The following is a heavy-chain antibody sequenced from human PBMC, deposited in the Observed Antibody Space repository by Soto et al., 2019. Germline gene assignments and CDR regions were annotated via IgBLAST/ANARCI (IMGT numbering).Heavy chain of an antibody. CDR2: IYWDDDK. Sequence: SGPTLVKPTQTLTLTCTFSGFSLSTSGVGVGWIRQPPGKALEWLALIYWDDDKRYSPSLKSRLTITKDTSKNQVVLTMTNMDPVDTATYYCAPRKYYYGSGSDAFDIWGQGTMVTVSS. J-gene: IGHJ3*02. V-gene: IGHV2-5*02. CDR1: GFSLSTSGVG. CDR3: APRKYYYGSGSDAFDI. D-gene: IGHD3-10*01.